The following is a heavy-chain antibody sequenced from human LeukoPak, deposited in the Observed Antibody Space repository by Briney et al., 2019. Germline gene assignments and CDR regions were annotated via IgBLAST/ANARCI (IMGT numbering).Heavy chain of an antibody. CDR1: GFTFDDYA. Sequence: GRSLRLSCAASGFTFDDYAMHWVRQAPGKGLGCVSYIASSGSAIYYSDSVRGRFTIPRDNAKNSLYLQMNSLRAEDTAVYYCARVDGGNSGGDYWGQGTLVTVSS. CDR3: ARVDGGNSGGDY. CDR2: IASSGSAI. J-gene: IGHJ4*02. V-gene: IGHV3-48*03. D-gene: IGHD4-23*01.